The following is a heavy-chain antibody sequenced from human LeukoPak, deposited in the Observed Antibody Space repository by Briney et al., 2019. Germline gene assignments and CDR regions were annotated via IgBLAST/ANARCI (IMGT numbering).Heavy chain of an antibody. Sequence: GGSLRLSCAASGFTFNTYVMHWVRQAPGKGLVWVSRIDTDGKTTTYADSVRGRFTISRDNSRNTLYLQMISLRPEDTAVYYCAKDTSIGKYCTNGVCSPFDYWGQGTLVTVSS. CDR1: GFTFNTYV. CDR3: AKDTSIGKYCTNGVCSPFDY. CDR2: IDTDGKTT. J-gene: IGHJ4*02. D-gene: IGHD2-8*01. V-gene: IGHV3-74*01.